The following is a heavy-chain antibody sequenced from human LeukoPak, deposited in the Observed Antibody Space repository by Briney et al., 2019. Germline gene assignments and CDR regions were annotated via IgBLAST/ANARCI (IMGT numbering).Heavy chain of an antibody. V-gene: IGHV1-18*01. Sequence: GASVKVSCKASGYTFTNHGISWVRQDPGQGLEWIGWISTYYGNTNYAQKLQGRVTMTTDTSTSTAFMELRSLRSDDTAVYYCARDEGYCTITTCYRNWFDPWGQGTLVTVSS. J-gene: IGHJ5*02. D-gene: IGHD2-2*01. CDR2: ISTYYGNT. CDR1: GYTFTNHG. CDR3: ARDEGYCTITTCYRNWFDP.